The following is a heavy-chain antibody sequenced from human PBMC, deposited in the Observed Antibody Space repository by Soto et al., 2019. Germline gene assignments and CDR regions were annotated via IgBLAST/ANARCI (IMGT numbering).Heavy chain of an antibody. Sequence: QVQLQESGPGLVKASQTLSLTCNVSGGSISSGGYYWTWIRQHPGKGLEWIGNIHHSGSTFYNPALESRVSISVVTPKTLFSLKLSSVTAADPAVYFCVRGVLSWGQGTLVTVSS. J-gene: IGHJ1*01. V-gene: IGHV4-31*03. CDR2: IHHSGST. CDR1: GGSISSGGYY. CDR3: VRGVLS. D-gene: IGHD3-10*01.